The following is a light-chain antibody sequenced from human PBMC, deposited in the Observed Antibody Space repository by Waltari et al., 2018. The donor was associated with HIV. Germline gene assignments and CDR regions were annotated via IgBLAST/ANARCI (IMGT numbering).Light chain of an antibody. Sequence: QSVLTQPPSASGTHGKPATIPCSGRSYHISNVQVYWYQQLPGMTPKLLTYKNYQRPSGVPDRFAGSKSGTSASLAISGLRSEDEADYYCVGWDGSLSGYVFGAGTKVTVL. CDR1: SYHISNVQ. CDR2: KNY. V-gene: IGLV1-47*01. J-gene: IGLJ1*01. CDR3: VGWDGSLSGYV.